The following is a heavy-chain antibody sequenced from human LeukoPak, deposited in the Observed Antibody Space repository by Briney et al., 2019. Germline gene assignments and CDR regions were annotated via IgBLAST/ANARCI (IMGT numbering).Heavy chain of an antibody. CDR1: GFTFSSYG. CDR3: AKAPPYKKYFDY. V-gene: IGHV3-33*05. J-gene: IGHJ4*02. CDR2: IQYDGNYE. D-gene: IGHD1-1*01. Sequence: PGTSLRLSCAASGFTFSSYGIHWVRQAPGKGLEWMVFIQYDGNYEKYAESVRGRVTISRDNSKNTLYLQMNSLRAEDTAVYYCAKAPPYKKYFDYWGQGTLVTVSS.